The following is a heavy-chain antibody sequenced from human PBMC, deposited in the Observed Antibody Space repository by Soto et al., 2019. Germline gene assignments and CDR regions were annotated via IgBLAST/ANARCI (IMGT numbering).Heavy chain of an antibody. Sequence: EVQLVESGGGLVQPGGSLRLSCAASGFTFSSYSMDWIRQAPGKGLEWVSYIDSSSSTRYYADSVKGRFTISRDNAKNSLYLHMNRLRVEDTAVYYCVRDRGYNAFDYWGLGTLVTVSS. CDR3: VRDRGYNAFDY. D-gene: IGHD5-18*01. V-gene: IGHV3-48*01. CDR2: IDSSSSTR. J-gene: IGHJ4*02. CDR1: GFTFSSYS.